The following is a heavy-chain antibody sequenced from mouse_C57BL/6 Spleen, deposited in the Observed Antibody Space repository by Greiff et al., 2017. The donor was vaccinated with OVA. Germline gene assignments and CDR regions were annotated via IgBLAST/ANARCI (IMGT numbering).Heavy chain of an antibody. V-gene: IGHV1-52*01. J-gene: IGHJ2*01. Sequence: QVQLQQPGAELVMPGASVKLSCKASGYTFTSYWMHWVKQRPIQGLEWIGNIDPSDSETHYNQKFKDKATLTVDKSSSTAYMQLSSLTSEDSAVYYCARRDYDDGFDYWGQGTTLTVSS. D-gene: IGHD2-4*01. CDR2: IDPSDSET. CDR1: GYTFTSYW. CDR3: ARRDYDDGFDY.